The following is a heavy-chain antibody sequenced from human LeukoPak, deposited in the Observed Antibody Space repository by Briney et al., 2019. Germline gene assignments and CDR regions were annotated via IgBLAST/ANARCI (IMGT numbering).Heavy chain of an antibody. CDR3: ARDRFYSRSGSYQIFDS. CDR1: GGSISSASYY. J-gene: IGHJ4*02. CDR2: IYTSGST. Sequence: PSETLSLTCTVSGGSISSASYYWSWIRQPAGKGLEWIGRIYTSGSTNYSPSLRSRVTISVDTSKNEFSLKLSSVTAADTAVYYCARDRFYSRSGSYQIFDSWGQGTLVTVSS. D-gene: IGHD3-10*01. V-gene: IGHV4-61*02.